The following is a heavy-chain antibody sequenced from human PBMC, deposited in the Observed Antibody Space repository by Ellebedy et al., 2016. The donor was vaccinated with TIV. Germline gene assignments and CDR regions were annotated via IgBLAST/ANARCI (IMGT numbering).Heavy chain of an antibody. J-gene: IGHJ5*02. CDR2: IYNSVIT. D-gene: IGHD2-15*01. CDR3: ARTVVAANNWFDP. V-gene: IGHV4-59*12. CDR1: GGSISSNY. Sequence: MPGGSLRLSCTVSGGSISSNYWDWIRQPPGKGLEWIGYIYNSVITNYNPSLKSRVTMSVDTSKNQFSLKLSSVTAADTAVYYCARTVVAANNWFDPWGQGTLVTVSS.